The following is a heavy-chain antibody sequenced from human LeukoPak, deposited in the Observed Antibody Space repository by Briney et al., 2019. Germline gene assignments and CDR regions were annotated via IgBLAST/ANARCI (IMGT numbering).Heavy chain of an antibody. J-gene: IGHJ6*03. CDR1: GYTFTSYA. V-gene: IGHV1-3*01. Sequence: ASVKVSCKASGYTFTSYAIQWVRQAPGQRLEWMGWINAGHGNTKYSQKFQGRVTITTDESTSTAYMELSSLRSEDTAVYYCARMIGTIDYYYMDVWGKGTTVTVSS. CDR3: ARMIGTIDYYYMDV. CDR2: INAGHGNT. D-gene: IGHD3-22*01.